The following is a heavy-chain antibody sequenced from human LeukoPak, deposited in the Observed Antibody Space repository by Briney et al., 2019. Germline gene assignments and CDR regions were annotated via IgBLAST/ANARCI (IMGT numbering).Heavy chain of an antibody. D-gene: IGHD1-26*01. CDR1: GGSISSYY. Sequence: SETLSLTCTVSGGSISSYYWSWIRQPAGKGLEWIGRIYTSGSTNYNPSPKSRVTMSVDTSKNQFSLKLSSVTAADTAVYYCATSGSYYSWFDPWGQGTLVTVSS. V-gene: IGHV4-4*07. J-gene: IGHJ5*02. CDR2: IYTSGST. CDR3: ATSGSYYSWFDP.